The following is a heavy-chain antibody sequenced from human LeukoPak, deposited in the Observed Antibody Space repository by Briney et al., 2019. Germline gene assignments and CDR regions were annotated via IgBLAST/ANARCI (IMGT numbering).Heavy chain of an antibody. CDR1: GYTFTGYY. Sequence: ASVKVSCKASGYTFTGYYMHWVREAPGQGLEWMGWINPNSGGTNYAQKFQGRVTMTRDTSISTAYMELSRLRSDDTAVYYCARLPEIAVAGTADYWGQGTLVTVSS. D-gene: IGHD6-19*01. J-gene: IGHJ4*02. CDR2: INPNSGGT. V-gene: IGHV1-2*02. CDR3: ARLPEIAVAGTADY.